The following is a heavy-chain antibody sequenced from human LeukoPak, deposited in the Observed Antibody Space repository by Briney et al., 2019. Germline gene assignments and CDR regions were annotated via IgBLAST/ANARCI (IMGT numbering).Heavy chain of an antibody. Sequence: SETLSLTCAVYGGSFSGYYWSWIRQPPGKGLEWIGEINHSGSTNYNPSLKSRATISVDTSKNQFSLKLSSVTAADTAVYYCARGPYDYVWGSYRHYFDYWGQGTLVTVSS. CDR3: ARGPYDYVWGSYRHYFDY. J-gene: IGHJ4*02. CDR1: GGSFSGYY. CDR2: INHSGST. D-gene: IGHD3-16*02. V-gene: IGHV4-34*01.